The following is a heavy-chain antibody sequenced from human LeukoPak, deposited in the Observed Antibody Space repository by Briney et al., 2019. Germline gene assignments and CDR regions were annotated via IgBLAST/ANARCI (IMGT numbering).Heavy chain of an antibody. V-gene: IGHV1-3*01. CDR2: INAGNGNT. CDR1: GGTFSSYA. CDR3: ARPGMTTSLVDSLDYFDY. Sequence: GASVKVSCKASGGTFSSYAISWVRQAPGQRLEWMGWINAGNGNTKYSQKFQGRVTITRDTSASTAYMELSSLRSEDTAVYYCARPGMTTSLVDSLDYFDYWGQGTLVTVSS. D-gene: IGHD2/OR15-2a*01. J-gene: IGHJ4*02.